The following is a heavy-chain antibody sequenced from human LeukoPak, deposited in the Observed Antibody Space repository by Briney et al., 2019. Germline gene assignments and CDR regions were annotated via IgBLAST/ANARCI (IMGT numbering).Heavy chain of an antibody. CDR2: IYYSGST. CDR1: GGSISSYY. V-gene: IGHV4-59*01. D-gene: IGHD3-10*01. CDR3: ARGQLLWFGELSQFWFDP. Sequence: SETLSLTCTVSGGSISSYYWSWIRQPPGKGLEWIGYIYYSGSTSYNPSLKSRVTISVDTSKNQFSLKLSSVTAADTAVYYCARGQLLWFGELSQFWFDPWGQGTLVTVSS. J-gene: IGHJ5*02.